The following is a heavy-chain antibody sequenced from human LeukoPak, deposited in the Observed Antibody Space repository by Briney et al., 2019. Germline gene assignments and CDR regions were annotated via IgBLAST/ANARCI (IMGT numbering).Heavy chain of an antibody. CDR3: VRGQATAWGLDY. CDR2: ISSSSGTT. CDR1: GFTFSIYN. V-gene: IGHV3-48*01. D-gene: IGHD6-13*01. J-gene: IGHJ4*02. Sequence: GGSLRLSCAASGFTFSIYNMNWVRQAPGKGLEWISHISSSSGTTYYADSAKGRFTISRDNDKNTVYLQMNSLRAEDTALYYCVRGQATAWGLDYWGQGTLVTVSS.